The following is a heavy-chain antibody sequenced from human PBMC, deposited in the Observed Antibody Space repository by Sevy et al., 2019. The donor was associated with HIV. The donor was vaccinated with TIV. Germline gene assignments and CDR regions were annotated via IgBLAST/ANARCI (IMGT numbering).Heavy chain of an antibody. CDR3: ARDKYIYDSSGYYYMVKDYYFDY. V-gene: IGHV3-21*01. D-gene: IGHD3-22*01. CDR1: GFTFSSYS. Sequence: GGSLRLSCAASGFTFSSYSMNWVRQAPGKGLEWVSSISSSSSYIYYADSVKGRFTISRANAKNSLYLQMNSLRAEDTAVYYCARDKYIYDSSGYYYMVKDYYFDYWGQGTLVTVSS. CDR2: ISSSSSYI. J-gene: IGHJ4*02.